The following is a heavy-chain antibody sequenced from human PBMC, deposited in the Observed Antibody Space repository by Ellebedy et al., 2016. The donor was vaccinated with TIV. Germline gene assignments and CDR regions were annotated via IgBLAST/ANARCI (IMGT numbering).Heavy chain of an antibody. CDR3: ARMEGSDWFNP. CDR2: IVVGSGNT. J-gene: IGHJ5*02. D-gene: IGHD3-3*01. CDR1: GFTFTSSA. Sequence: SVKVSCXASGFTFTSSAMQWVRQARGQRLEWIGWIVVGSGNTNYAQKFQGWVTMTRNTSISTAYMELSSLRSEDTAVYYCARMEGSDWFNPWGQGTLVTVSS. V-gene: IGHV1-58*02.